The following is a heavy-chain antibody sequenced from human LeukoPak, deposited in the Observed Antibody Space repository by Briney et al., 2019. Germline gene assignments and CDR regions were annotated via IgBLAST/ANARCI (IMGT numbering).Heavy chain of an antibody. CDR1: GFTVSNYW. V-gene: IGHV3-74*01. J-gene: IGHJ4*02. CDR2: INSDGSST. Sequence: GGSLRLSCAASGFTVSNYWMYWVRQPPGKGLVWVSRINSDGSSTTYADSVKGRLTISRDNSKNTLYLEMNSLRTEDTAVYYCAACYDSSGYYDYWGQGTLVTVSS. CDR3: AACYDSSGYYDY. D-gene: IGHD3-22*01.